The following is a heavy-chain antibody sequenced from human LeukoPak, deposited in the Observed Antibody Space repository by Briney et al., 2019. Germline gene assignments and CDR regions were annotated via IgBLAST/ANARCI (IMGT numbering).Heavy chain of an antibody. D-gene: IGHD7-27*01. CDR1: GDSISSSSYY. Sequence: PSKILSLTCTVSGDSISSSSYYWGWIRQPPGKGLEWIGSIYYSGSTYYNPSLRSRVTISVDTSKNQFSLKLSSVTAADTAVYYCARDGDGPVDYWGQGTLVTVSS. CDR2: IYYSGST. J-gene: IGHJ4*02. CDR3: ARDGDGPVDY. V-gene: IGHV4-39*07.